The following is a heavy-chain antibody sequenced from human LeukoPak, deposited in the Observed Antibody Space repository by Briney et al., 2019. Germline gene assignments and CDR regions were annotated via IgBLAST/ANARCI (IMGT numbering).Heavy chain of an antibody. Sequence: PGGSLRLSCSASGFNFNYFAMSWIRQAPGKRLECVSTIGDSGSGGVYADSVRGRFTISRDNSKNIVYLQMHSLRVDDSAVYYCSRIKYGGNSGYHFDYWGQGTLVTVSS. CDR3: SRIKYGGNSGYHFDY. CDR1: GFNFNYFA. CDR2: IGDSGSGG. J-gene: IGHJ4*02. D-gene: IGHD4-23*01. V-gene: IGHV3-23*01.